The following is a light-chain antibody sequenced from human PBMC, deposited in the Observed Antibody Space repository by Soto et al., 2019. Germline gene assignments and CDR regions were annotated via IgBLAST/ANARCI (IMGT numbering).Light chain of an antibody. V-gene: IGKV3-11*01. J-gene: IGKJ1*01. Sequence: ETVLTQSPGTLSLSPGERATLSCRASQSVSSYLAWYQQKPGQAPRLLIFDASNRATGTPARFSGSGSGTDFTLTISSLEPEDFAVYYCQQRSNWPWTFGQGTKV. CDR2: DAS. CDR3: QQRSNWPWT. CDR1: QSVSSY.